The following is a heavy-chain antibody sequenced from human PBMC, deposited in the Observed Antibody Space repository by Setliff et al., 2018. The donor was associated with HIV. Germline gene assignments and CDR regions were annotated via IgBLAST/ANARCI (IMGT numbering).Heavy chain of an antibody. CDR1: GGSISSGGYY. CDR2: IYTSGST. D-gene: IGHD2-2*01. Sequence: ETLSLTCTVSGGSISSGGYYWSWIRQHPGKGLEWIGYIYTSGSTNYNPSLKGRVTISVDTSKNQFSLKLSSVTAADTAVYYCARLDCSSSSGFVDYWGQGTLVTVSS. CDR3: ARLDCSSSSGFVDY. V-gene: IGHV4-61*08. J-gene: IGHJ4*02.